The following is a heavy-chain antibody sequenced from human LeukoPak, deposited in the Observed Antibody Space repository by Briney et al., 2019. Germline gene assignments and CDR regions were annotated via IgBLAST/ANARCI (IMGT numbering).Heavy chain of an antibody. CDR2: ISAYNGNT. CDR1: GYTFTSYG. D-gene: IGHD3-10*01. J-gene: IGHJ5*02. CDR3: ARVYTMVRGAKGWFDP. Sequence: ASVKVSCKASGYTFTSYGISWVRQAPGQGLEWMGWISAYNGNTNYAQKLQGRVTMTTDTSTSTAYMELRSLRSDDTAVYYCARVYTMVRGAKGWFDPWGQGTLVTVSS. V-gene: IGHV1-18*01.